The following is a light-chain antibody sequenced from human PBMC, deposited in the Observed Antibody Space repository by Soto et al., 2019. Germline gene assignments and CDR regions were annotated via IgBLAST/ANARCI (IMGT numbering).Light chain of an antibody. J-gene: IGKJ5*01. V-gene: IGKV1-5*01. CDR3: QQYNSLIT. CDR1: QSISSW. CDR2: DAS. Sequence: DIQMTQSPSTLSASVVDRVTITCLASQSISSWLSWYQQKPGKAPKLLIYDASSLESVVPSRFSGSGSGTEFPLTISSLQPDDFATYYCQQYNSLITFGQGTRLEI.